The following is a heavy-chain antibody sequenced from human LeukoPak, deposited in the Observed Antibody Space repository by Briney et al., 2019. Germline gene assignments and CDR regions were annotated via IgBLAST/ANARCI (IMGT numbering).Heavy chain of an antibody. CDR3: AHNEDWGARWFDP. V-gene: IGHV2-5*02. D-gene: IGHD3/OR15-3a*01. CDR1: GFSLRTRGGG. Sequence: SGPTLVHPTQTLTLTCTFSGFSLRTRGGGVGWIRQPPGRALEWLSLIYWDDDKRYSPSLTSSLTITKDTSKNQVVLTMTKMDPVDTATYYCAHNEDWGARWFDPWGQGTLVTVSS. CDR2: IYWDDDK. J-gene: IGHJ5*02.